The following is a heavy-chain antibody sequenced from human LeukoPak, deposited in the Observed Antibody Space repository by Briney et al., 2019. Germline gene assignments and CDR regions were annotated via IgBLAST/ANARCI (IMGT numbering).Heavy chain of an antibody. CDR3: AKDTNSGSYINYFDY. CDR1: GFTFSSYA. Sequence: GGSLRLSCAASGFTFSSYAMSWVRQAPGKGLEWVSAISGSGGSTYYADSVRGRFTISRDNSKNTLYLQMNSLRAEDTAVYYCAKDTNSGSYINYFDYWGQGTLVTVSS. CDR2: ISGSGGST. V-gene: IGHV3-23*01. D-gene: IGHD1-26*01. J-gene: IGHJ4*02.